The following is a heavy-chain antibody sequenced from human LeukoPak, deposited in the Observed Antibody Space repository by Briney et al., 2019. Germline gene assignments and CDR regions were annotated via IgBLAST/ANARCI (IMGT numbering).Heavy chain of an antibody. Sequence: ASVRVSCKVSGYTLTELSMHWVRQAPGKGLEWMGGFDPEDGETIYAQKFQGRVTMTEDTSTETAYMELSSLRSEDTAVYYCATVAGARSGRFFDYWGQGTLVTVSS. CDR2: FDPEDGET. CDR3: ATVAGARSGRFFDY. D-gene: IGHD6-19*01. V-gene: IGHV1-24*01. J-gene: IGHJ4*02. CDR1: GYTLTELS.